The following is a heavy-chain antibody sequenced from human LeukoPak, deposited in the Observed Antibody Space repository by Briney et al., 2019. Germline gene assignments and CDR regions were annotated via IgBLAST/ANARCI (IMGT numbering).Heavy chain of an antibody. V-gene: IGHV4-34*01. Sequence: SETLSLTCAVYGGSFSGYYWSWIRQPPGKGLEWIGEINHSGSTNYNPSLKSRVTISVDTSKNQFSLKLSSVTAADTAVYYCAREAGFLGYWGQGTLVTVSS. CDR2: INHSGST. J-gene: IGHJ4*02. D-gene: IGHD6-13*01. CDR3: AREAGFLGY. CDR1: GGSFSGYY.